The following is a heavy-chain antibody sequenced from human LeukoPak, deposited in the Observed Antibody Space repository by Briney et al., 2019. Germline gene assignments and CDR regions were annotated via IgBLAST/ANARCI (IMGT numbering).Heavy chain of an antibody. J-gene: IGHJ6*02. Sequence: SETLSLTCTVSGGSISSYYWSWIRQPPGKGLEWIGYIYYSGSTNYNPSLKSRVTISVDTSKNQFSLKLSSVTAADTAVYYCARDSYCSGGSCYHFSDYGMDVWGQGTTVTVSS. CDR3: ARDSYCSGGSCYHFSDYGMDV. CDR2: IYYSGST. V-gene: IGHV4-59*01. CDR1: GGSISSYY. D-gene: IGHD2-15*01.